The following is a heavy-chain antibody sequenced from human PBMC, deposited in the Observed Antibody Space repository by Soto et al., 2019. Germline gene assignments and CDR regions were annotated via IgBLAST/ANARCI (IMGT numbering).Heavy chain of an antibody. V-gene: IGHV4-39*01. Sequence: QLQLQESGPGLVKPSETLSLTCTVSGGSISSSSYYWGWIRQPPGKGLEWIGSIYYSGSTYYNPSLKSRVTIPVDTSKNQFSLKLSSVIAADTAVYYCARNPFTLWHLVWWGQGTMVTVS. J-gene: IGHJ4*02. CDR1: GGSISSSSYY. D-gene: IGHD6-6*01. CDR2: IYYSGST. CDR3: ARNPFTLWHLVW.